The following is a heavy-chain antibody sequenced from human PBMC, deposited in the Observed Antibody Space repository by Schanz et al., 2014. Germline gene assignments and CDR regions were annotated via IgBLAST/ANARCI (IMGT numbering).Heavy chain of an antibody. J-gene: IGHJ3*02. CDR1: GYTFTSYY. V-gene: IGHV1-46*01. CDR2: INPSGGST. D-gene: IGHD3-10*01. Sequence: QVQLVQSGAEVKKPGASVKVSCKASGYTFTSYYMHWVRQAPGQGLEWMGIINPSGGSTSYAQKFHGRVTMTRDTVTTTVHMELTRLRTDDTAIYYCARVHSATYHYNSPGAFDIWGQGTRVTVSS. CDR3: ARVHSATYHYNSPGAFDI.